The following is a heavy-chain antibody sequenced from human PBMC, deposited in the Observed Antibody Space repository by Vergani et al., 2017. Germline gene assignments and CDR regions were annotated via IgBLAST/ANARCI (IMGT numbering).Heavy chain of an antibody. V-gene: IGHV4-39*01. J-gene: IGHJ4*02. CDR3: ARHISVVRPSSMTAFDY. CDR2: VFYGGRT. CDR1: GDSISTRSYA. Sequence: QMQLQESGPGLVKPSETLSLSCTASGDSISTRSYAWGWIRQPPGKTLEWIGTVFYGGRTSYNPSLKSRVTLSLDTSKKQISLHLTSVTAADTAVYYCARHISVVRPSSMTAFDYWGQGTLVTVSS. D-gene: IGHD2-21*01.